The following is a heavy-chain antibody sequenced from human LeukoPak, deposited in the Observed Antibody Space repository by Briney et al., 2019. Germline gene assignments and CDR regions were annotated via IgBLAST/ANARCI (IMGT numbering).Heavy chain of an antibody. CDR1: GGSFSDYF. J-gene: IGHJ4*02. Sequence: MPSETLSLTCAVYGGSFSDYFWTWIRQPPGKGLEWIGEVIHTGRTNYNPSLKSQVSISIDTSSHQFSLKLHSVTAADTAVYYCATDRGGSSSWIDYWGQGTLVTVPS. V-gene: IGHV4-34*12. CDR3: ATDRGGSSSWIDY. D-gene: IGHD6-13*01. CDR2: VIHTGRT.